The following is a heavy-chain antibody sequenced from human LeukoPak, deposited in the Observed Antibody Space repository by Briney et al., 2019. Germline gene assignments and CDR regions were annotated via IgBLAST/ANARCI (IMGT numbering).Heavy chain of an antibody. Sequence: PGGSLRLSCTASGFTFTSYAMHWVRQAPGKGLEWVAVISRDGRNTFYAESVKGRFTISRDNSKTYLQMNSLLVEDTAVYFCVRDGYSDDWYVKWFGSWGQGTLVTVSS. J-gene: IGHJ5*01. CDR2: ISRDGRNT. D-gene: IGHD5-12*01. CDR3: VRDGYSDDWYVKWFGS. CDR1: GFTFTSYA. V-gene: IGHV3-30*03.